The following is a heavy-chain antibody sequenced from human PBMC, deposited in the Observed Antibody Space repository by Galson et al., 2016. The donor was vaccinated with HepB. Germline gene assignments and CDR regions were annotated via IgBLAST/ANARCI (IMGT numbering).Heavy chain of an antibody. CDR1: GFLFSGSA. J-gene: IGHJ4*02. V-gene: IGHV3-73*01. CDR2: IRNKANNYTT. Sequence: SLRLSCAASGFLFSGSAMHWVRQAPGKGLEWVGRIRNKANNYTTTHRESVKGRFAISRDDSKNMAYLQMNSLKTEDTGVYFCTTDALDHWGQGTQVTVSS. CDR3: TTDALDH. D-gene: IGHD2-2*01.